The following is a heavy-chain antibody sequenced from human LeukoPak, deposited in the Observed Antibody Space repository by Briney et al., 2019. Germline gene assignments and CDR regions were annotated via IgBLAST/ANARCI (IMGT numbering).Heavy chain of an antibody. CDR1: GFTFSTYG. CDR2: IWYDGSNK. D-gene: IGHD3-3*01. Sequence: GGSLRLSCTASGFTFSTYGMHWVRHAPGKGLEWVALIWYDGSNKEYADSVKGRFTISRDNSKSTLYLQMNSLRAEDTAVYYCARDPHDFWSGYSPDYFDYWGQGTLVTVSS. V-gene: IGHV3-33*01. CDR3: ARDPHDFWSGYSPDYFDY. J-gene: IGHJ4*02.